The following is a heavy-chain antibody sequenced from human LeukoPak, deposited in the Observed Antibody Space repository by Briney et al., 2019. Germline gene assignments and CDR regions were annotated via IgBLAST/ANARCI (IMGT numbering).Heavy chain of an antibody. Sequence: GGSLRLSCTASGFTFGDYAMSWFRQAPGKGLEWVGFIRSKAYGGTTEYAASVKGRFTISRDDSKSIAYLQMDSLRAEDTAVYYCAKDPPRGYYDSSGYELDYWGQGTLVTVSS. V-gene: IGHV3-49*03. CDR1: GFTFGDYA. CDR3: AKDPPRGYYDSSGYELDY. CDR2: IRSKAYGGTT. D-gene: IGHD3-22*01. J-gene: IGHJ4*02.